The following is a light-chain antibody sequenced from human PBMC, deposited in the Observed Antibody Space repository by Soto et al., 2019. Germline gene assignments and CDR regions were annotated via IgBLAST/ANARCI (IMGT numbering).Light chain of an antibody. CDR1: SNDIGGYYL. CDR2: EDT. V-gene: IGLV2-23*01. J-gene: IGLJ1*01. CDR3: CSYAGHSTYV. Sequence: QSVLTQPASVSGSPGQSSTISCTGISNDIGGYYLVSWYQQHPGQAPKLIIYEDTKRPSGVSNRFSGSTSDSTPSLTISGLQAEDEADYYCCSYAGHSTYVFAGGTKVTVL.